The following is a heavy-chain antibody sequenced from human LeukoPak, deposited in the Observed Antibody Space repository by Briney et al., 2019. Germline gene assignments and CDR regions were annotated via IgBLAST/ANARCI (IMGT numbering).Heavy chain of an antibody. J-gene: IGHJ5*02. D-gene: IGHD2-15*01. CDR2: INHSGST. CDR3: ARVDRKAVDP. Sequence: SETLSLTCAVYGGSFSSYYWSWIRQPPGKGLEWIGEINHSGSTNYNPSLKSRVTISVDTSKNQFSLKLSSVTAADTAVYYCARVDRKAVDPWGQGTLVTVSS. V-gene: IGHV4-34*01. CDR1: GGSFSSYY.